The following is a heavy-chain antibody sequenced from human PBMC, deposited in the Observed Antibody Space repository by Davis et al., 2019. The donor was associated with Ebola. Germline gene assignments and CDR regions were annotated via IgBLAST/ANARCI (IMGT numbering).Heavy chain of an antibody. CDR2: INYSGRT. J-gene: IGHJ6*02. Sequence: SETLSLTCTVSGDSISTYYWGWIRQPPGEGLEWIGHINYSGRTNHNPSLKSRVTISIDASKNLFSLKLSSVTAADTAVYYCARDRHAYGLDVWGQGTTVTVSS. V-gene: IGHV4-59*01. CDR1: GDSISTYY. CDR3: ARDRHAYGLDV.